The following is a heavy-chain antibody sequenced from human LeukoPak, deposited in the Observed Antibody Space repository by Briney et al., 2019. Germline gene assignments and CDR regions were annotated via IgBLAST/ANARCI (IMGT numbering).Heavy chain of an antibody. J-gene: IGHJ4*02. D-gene: IGHD6-6*01. CDR2: ISYDGSNK. CDR1: GFTFSSYG. Sequence: GRSLRLSCAASGFTFSSYGMHWVRQAPGKGLEWVAVISYDGSNKYYADSVKGRFTISRDNSKNTLYLQMNSLRAEDTAVYYCAKGGPALAARHLYYFDHWGQGTLVTVSS. V-gene: IGHV3-30*18. CDR3: AKGGPALAARHLYYFDH.